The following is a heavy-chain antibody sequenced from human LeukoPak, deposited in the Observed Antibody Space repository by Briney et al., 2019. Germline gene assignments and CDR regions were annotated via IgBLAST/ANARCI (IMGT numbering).Heavy chain of an antibody. D-gene: IGHD3-3*01. J-gene: IGHJ4*02. CDR1: GFNFDYFS. CDR2: INRNGDNT. V-gene: IGHV3-43*01. Sequence: PGGSLRLSCEGSGFNFDYFSMHWVRQFPGKGLEWLSLINRNGDNTFYADSVKGRFTITRDNRKDSVYLQMNGLTSEDSGLYYCAEEMFGTRWISFDYWGQGTLVTVSS. CDR3: AEEMFGTRWISFDY.